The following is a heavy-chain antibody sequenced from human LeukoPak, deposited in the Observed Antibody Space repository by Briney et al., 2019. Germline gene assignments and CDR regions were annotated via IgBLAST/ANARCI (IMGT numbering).Heavy chain of an antibody. CDR3: ARSPSTTVTLQYYYYGMDV. D-gene: IGHD4-17*01. Sequence: ASVKVSCKASGYTFTSYGISWVRQAPGQGLEWMGWISAYNGNTNYAQKLQGRVTMTTDTSTSTAYMELRSLRSDDTAVYYCARSPSTTVTLQYYYYGMDVWGQGTTVTVSS. J-gene: IGHJ6*02. CDR1: GYTFTSYG. CDR2: ISAYNGNT. V-gene: IGHV1-18*01.